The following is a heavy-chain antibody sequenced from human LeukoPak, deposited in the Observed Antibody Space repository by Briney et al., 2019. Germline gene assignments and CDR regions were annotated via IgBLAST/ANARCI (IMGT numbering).Heavy chain of an antibody. J-gene: IGHJ4*02. Sequence: GSLRLSCAASGFTVSSNYMSWIRQASGKGLEWVSVIYSGGTTFYADSVKGRFTISRDNSKNTLYLQMNSLRAEDTAVYYCVGQPFRSGYWGQGTLVTVSS. D-gene: IGHD3-10*01. CDR3: VGQPFRSGY. CDR1: GFTVSSNY. V-gene: IGHV3-53*01. CDR2: IYSGGTT.